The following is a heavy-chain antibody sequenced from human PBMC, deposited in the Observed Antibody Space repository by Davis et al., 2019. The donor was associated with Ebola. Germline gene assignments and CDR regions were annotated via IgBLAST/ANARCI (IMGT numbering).Heavy chain of an antibody. Sequence: GESLKISCAASGFTFSSYGMHWVRQAPGKGLEWVAVISYDGSNKYYADSVKGRFTISRDNSKNTLYLQMNSLRAEDTAVYYCAKAVVPAGPDGMDVWGQGTRVTVSS. CDR1: GFTFSSYG. D-gene: IGHD2-2*01. J-gene: IGHJ6*02. CDR3: AKAVVPAGPDGMDV. V-gene: IGHV3-30*18. CDR2: ISYDGSNK.